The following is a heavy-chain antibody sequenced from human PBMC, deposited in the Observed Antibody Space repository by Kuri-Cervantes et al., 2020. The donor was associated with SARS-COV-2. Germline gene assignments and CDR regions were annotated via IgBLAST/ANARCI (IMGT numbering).Heavy chain of an antibody. J-gene: IGHJ4*02. Sequence: SQTLSLTCAVYGGSFSGYYWSWIRQPPGKGLEWIGYVYYSGITDYNPTLKSRVTISVDTSKNQFSLKLSSVTAADTAVYYCASDHIAVAGTGDYWGQGTLVTVSS. CDR1: GGSFSGYY. D-gene: IGHD6-19*01. CDR3: ASDHIAVAGTGDY. V-gene: IGHV4-59*08. CDR2: VYYSGIT.